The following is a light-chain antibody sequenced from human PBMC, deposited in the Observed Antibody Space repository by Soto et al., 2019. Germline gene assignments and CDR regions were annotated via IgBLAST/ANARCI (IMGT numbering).Light chain of an antibody. Sequence: QSVLTQPPSASGTPGQRVTISCSGSSSNIGINTVNWYQQLPGTAPKLLIYSNNQRPSGVPDRFSGSKSGTSASLAISGLQSEDEADYYCAAWDDSLNGSVFGTGTKLTVL. CDR3: AAWDDSLNGSV. CDR1: SSNIGINT. J-gene: IGLJ1*01. CDR2: SNN. V-gene: IGLV1-44*01.